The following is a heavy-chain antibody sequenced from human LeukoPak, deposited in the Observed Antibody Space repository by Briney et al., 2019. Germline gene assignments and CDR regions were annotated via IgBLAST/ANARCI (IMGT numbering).Heavy chain of an antibody. J-gene: IGHJ6*02. V-gene: IGHV1-69*13. Sequence: SVKVSCKTSGGTFRSYGLNWVRQAPGQGLEWMGGFIPILGTPKYAQNLQGRVTITADESTSTGYMELSSLRYEDTAVYYCARGLYCSSSTSCYDYGMDVWGQGTTVTVSS. CDR1: GGTFRSYG. D-gene: IGHD2-2*01. CDR3: ARGLYCSSSTSCYDYGMDV. CDR2: FIPILGTP.